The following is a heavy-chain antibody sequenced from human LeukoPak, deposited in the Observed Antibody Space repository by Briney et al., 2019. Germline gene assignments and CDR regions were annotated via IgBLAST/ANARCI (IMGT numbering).Heavy chain of an antibody. Sequence: PGGSLRLSCAASGSTVSNSYINWVRQAPGKGLEWVSIIYSGGNTYYADSVRGRFIISRDNSENTVYLQMNSLRAEDTAVYFCARPPGLAGHYSYYYGVDVWGQGTTVTVSS. CDR3: ARPPGLAGHYSYYYGVDV. J-gene: IGHJ6*02. CDR2: IYSGGNT. CDR1: GSTVSNSY. D-gene: IGHD6-19*01. V-gene: IGHV3-66*04.